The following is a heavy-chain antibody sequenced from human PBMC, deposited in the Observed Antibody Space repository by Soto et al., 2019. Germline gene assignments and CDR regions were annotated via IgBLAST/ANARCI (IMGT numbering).Heavy chain of an antibody. CDR2: MANDGGDK. Sequence: QVQLAESGGGVVQPGRSLTITCAASGFTLGTYGMHWVRQAPAKGLEWVAVMANDGGDKYYSDSVMGRFTISRDNSKNTLFLQMHSLRAEDTAVYFCAKEFFDSSGFYPSLHALDIWGQGTVVTVSS. V-gene: IGHV3-30*18. D-gene: IGHD3-22*01. CDR3: AKEFFDSSGFYPSLHALDI. J-gene: IGHJ3*02. CDR1: GFTLGTYG.